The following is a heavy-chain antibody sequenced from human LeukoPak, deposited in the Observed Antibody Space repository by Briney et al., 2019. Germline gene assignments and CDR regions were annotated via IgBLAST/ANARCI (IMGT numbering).Heavy chain of an antibody. CDR3: AGNLYGSGSYLEFDY. CDR1: GGSISSYY. V-gene: IGHV4-4*07. CDR2: IYTSGST. Sequence: SETLSLTCTVSGGSISSYYWSWIRQPAGKGLEWIGRIYTSGSTNYNPSLKSRVTMPVDTSKNQFSLKLSSVTAADTAVYYCAGNLYGSGSYLEFDYWGQGTLVTVSS. J-gene: IGHJ4*02. D-gene: IGHD3-10*01.